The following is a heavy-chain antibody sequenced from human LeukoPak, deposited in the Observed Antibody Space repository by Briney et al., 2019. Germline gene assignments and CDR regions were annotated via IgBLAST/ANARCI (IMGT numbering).Heavy chain of an antibody. D-gene: IGHD5-18*01. CDR2: ISSSGSTI. J-gene: IGHJ4*02. CDR1: GFTFSSYE. V-gene: IGHV3-48*03. Sequence: GGSLRLSCAASGFTFSSYEMNWVRQAPGKGLEWVSYISSSGSTIYYADSVKGRFTISRDNAKNSLYLQMNSLRAEDTAVYYCARGQQLWLLGYWGQGTLVTVSS. CDR3: ARGQQLWLLGY.